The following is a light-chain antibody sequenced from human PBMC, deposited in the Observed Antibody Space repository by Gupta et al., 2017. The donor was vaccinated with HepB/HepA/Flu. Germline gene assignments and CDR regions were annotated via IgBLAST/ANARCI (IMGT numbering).Light chain of an antibody. CDR3: QQYNNWPRT. J-gene: IGKJ1*01. CDR1: QSVSNN. V-gene: IGKV3-15*01. CDR2: SAS. Sequence: EIVMTQSPATLSVSPGERATLSCRASQSVSNNLAWYQQKPGQAPRLLIYSASTRATVIPARFSGSGSGTEFTLTISSLQSEDFAVYYCQQYNNWPRTFGQGTKLEIK.